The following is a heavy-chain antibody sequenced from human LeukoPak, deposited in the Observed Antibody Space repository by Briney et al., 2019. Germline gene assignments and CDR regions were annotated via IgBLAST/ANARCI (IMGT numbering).Heavy chain of an antibody. V-gene: IGHV3-30*18. D-gene: IGHD1-26*01. CDR3: AKGEGATYFDY. J-gene: IGHJ4*02. Sequence: GGSLRLSCAATGGTFAGHAMSWVRQAPGKGLEWVAVISYDGSNKYYADSVKGRFTISRDNSKNTLYLQMNSLRAEDTAVYYCAKGEGATYFDYWGQGTLVTVSS. CDR1: GGTFAGHA. CDR2: ISYDGSNK.